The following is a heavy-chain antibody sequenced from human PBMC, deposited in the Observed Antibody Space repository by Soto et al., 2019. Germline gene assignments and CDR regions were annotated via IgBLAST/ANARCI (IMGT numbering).Heavy chain of an antibody. CDR1: GGSISSGYYY. V-gene: IGHV4-30-4*01. J-gene: IGHJ3*02. Sequence: QVQLQESGPGLVKPSQTLSLTCTVSGGSISSGYYYWSWIGQPPGKGLELIGYIYYSGSTYYNPYRKSRVTISVDTSKTEFSLKLSSVTAADTAVYYCAREHDAFDIWGQGTMVTVSS. CDR3: AREHDAFDI. CDR2: IYYSGST.